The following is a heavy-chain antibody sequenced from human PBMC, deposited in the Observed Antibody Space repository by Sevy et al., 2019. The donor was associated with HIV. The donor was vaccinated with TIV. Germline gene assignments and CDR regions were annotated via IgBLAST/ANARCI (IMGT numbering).Heavy chain of an antibody. V-gene: IGHV3-21*01. Sequence: GGSLRLSCAASGFSISGYTMNWVRQAPGKGLEWGSSISSGSSFIYYADSLKGRFTISRDNARNLLYLQMNSLRVEDTAVYYCARVGLGDCSGTNCSPNDYWGQGTLVTVSS. CDR3: ARVGLGDCSGTNCSPNDY. J-gene: IGHJ4*02. D-gene: IGHD2-2*01. CDR2: ISSGSSFI. CDR1: GFSISGYT.